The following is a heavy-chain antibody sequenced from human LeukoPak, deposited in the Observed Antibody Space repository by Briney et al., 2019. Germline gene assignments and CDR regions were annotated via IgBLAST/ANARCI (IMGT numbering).Heavy chain of an antibody. Sequence: PRGSLRLSCEASGFTFSAYAMTWVRQAPGKGLEWVAVIWYDGSNKYYADSVKGRFTISRDNSKNTLYLQMNSLRAEDTAVYYCARAGDSSRYYGMDVWGQGTTVTVSS. CDR1: GFTFSAYA. J-gene: IGHJ6*02. CDR2: IWYDGSNK. V-gene: IGHV3-33*07. D-gene: IGHD3-22*01. CDR3: ARAGDSSRYYGMDV.